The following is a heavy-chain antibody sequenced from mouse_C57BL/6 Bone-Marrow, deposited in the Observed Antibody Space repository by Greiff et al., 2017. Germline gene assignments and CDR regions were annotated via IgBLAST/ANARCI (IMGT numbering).Heavy chain of an antibody. J-gene: IGHJ2*01. D-gene: IGHD2-4*01. V-gene: IGHV1-55*01. CDR1: GYTFTSYW. CDR2: VYPGSGST. Sequence: QVQLQQSGAELVKPGASVKMSCKASGYTFTSYWITWVKQRPGQGLEWIGDVYPGSGSTNYNEKFKSKATLTVDTSSSTAYMQLSSLTSEDSAVYYCASEITTRFDYWGQGTTLTVSS. CDR3: ASEITTRFDY.